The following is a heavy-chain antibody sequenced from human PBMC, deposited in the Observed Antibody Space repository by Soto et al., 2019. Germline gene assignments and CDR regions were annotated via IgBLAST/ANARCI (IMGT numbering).Heavy chain of an antibody. D-gene: IGHD1-1*01. Sequence: SETLSLTCAVFGGSFSDSYWSWIRQSPGKGLEWIGEITSSGATYYNPSLKSRVTISGDTSKNQFSLEVRSVTAADTAVYYCARGRPAIATRWFDSWGQGTLVTVSS. CDR3: ARGRPAIATRWFDS. V-gene: IGHV4-34*01. CDR1: GGSFSDSY. CDR2: ITSSGAT. J-gene: IGHJ5*01.